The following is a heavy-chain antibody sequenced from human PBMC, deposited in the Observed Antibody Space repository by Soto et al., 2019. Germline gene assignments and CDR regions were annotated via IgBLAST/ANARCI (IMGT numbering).Heavy chain of an antibody. J-gene: IGHJ4*01. V-gene: IGHV4-4*02. Sequence: SETLSLTCAVSGGSISSSNWLNWVRHPPGKGREWSGEIYHSGSTNYNPSLKSRVTISVDKSKKQFSLQLRSVTAADTAVYYCARERRAADGPRPLDYWGQGTLVTVSS. CDR2: IYHSGST. CDR3: ARERRAADGPRPLDY. D-gene: IGHD6-13*01. CDR1: GGSISSSNW.